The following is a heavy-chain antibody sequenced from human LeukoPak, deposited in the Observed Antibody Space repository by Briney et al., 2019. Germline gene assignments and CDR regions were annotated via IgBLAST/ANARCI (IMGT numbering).Heavy chain of an antibody. CDR2: SNGYLGTT. J-gene: IGHJ4*02. V-gene: IGHV3-23*01. CDR1: GFTFNNYA. Sequence: GGSLRLSCAASGFTFNNYAMSWLRQAPGKGLEWVSSSNGYLGTTYYTDSVKGRFTISRDHSTNTLNLLMNSLRAEDTAVYYCARAFYGSGSYYTLGFDYWGQGTLVTVSS. CDR3: ARAFYGSGSYYTLGFDY. D-gene: IGHD3-10*01.